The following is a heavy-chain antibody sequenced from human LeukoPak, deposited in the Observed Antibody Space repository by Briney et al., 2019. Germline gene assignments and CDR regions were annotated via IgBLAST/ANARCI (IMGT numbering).Heavy chain of an antibody. CDR2: IYYRGTT. Sequence: PSETLSLTCTVPGGSISSRSYSWGWIRQPPGKGLEWIGSIYYRGTTYYSPPLKSRVTISVDTSKNQFSLRLSSATAADTAVYYCARTIGDYVPYFDYWGQGTMVTVSS. J-gene: IGHJ4*02. V-gene: IGHV4-39*01. CDR1: GGSISSRSYS. CDR3: ARTIGDYVPYFDY. D-gene: IGHD4-17*01.